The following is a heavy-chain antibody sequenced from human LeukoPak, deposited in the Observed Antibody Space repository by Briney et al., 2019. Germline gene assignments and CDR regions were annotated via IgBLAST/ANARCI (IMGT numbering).Heavy chain of an antibody. CDR1: GGTFSSNA. CDR3: ATSLECLSPSYFHY. J-gene: IGHJ4*02. Sequence: GSSVKVSCKASGGTFSSNAISWVRQAPGQGLEWMGGIMPTLGAVDYAQKFQGRVTIIADESTSTAYMDLSTLRSEDTAVYYCATSLECLSPSYFHYWGQGTLVTVTS. D-gene: IGHD3-3*01. V-gene: IGHV1-69*01. CDR2: IMPTLGAV.